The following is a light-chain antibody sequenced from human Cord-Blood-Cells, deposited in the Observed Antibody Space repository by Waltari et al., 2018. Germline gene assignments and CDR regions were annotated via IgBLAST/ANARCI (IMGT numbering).Light chain of an antibody. CDR2: DVS. CDR3: SSYTSSSTLV. Sequence: QSALTQPASVSGSPGQSTTISCTGTSSDVVGYNYVSWYQQHQGKAPNLMMYDVSNRPSGVCNRFSGAKSGNTASLTISGLQAEDEADYYCSSYTSSSTLVFGGGTKLTVL. CDR1: SSDVVGYNY. J-gene: IGLJ2*01. V-gene: IGLV2-14*01.